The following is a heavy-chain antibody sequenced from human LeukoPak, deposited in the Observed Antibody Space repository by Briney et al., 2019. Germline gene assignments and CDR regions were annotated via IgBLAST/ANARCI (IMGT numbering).Heavy chain of an antibody. CDR2: ITDNGATT. CDR3: TRMLWRSRPFDY. J-gene: IGHJ4*02. Sequence: PGGSLRLSCAASGFTFSSYAMSWVRQAPGKGLEWVSAITDNGATTYYADSVKGRFTISRDSATNSAYLQMNSLRAEDTAVYYCTRMLWRSRPFDYWGQGTLVTVSS. V-gene: IGHV3-23*01. CDR1: GFTFSSYA. D-gene: IGHD2-2*01.